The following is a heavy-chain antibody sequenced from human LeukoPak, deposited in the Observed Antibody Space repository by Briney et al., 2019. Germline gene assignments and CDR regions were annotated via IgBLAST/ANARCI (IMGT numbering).Heavy chain of an antibody. D-gene: IGHD3-3*01. CDR3: ARDPPWSGYYGPENNWFDP. CDR2: ISAYNGNT. CDR1: GYTFTSYG. Sequence: GASVKVSCKASGYTFTSYGISWVRQAPGQGLEWMGWISAYNGNTNYAQKLQGRVTMTTDTSTSTAYMELRSLRSDDTAVYYCARDPPWSGYYGPENNWFDPWGQGTLVTVSS. V-gene: IGHV1-18*01. J-gene: IGHJ5*02.